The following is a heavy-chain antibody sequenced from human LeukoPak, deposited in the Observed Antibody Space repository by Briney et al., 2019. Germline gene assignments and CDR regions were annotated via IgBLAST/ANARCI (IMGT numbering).Heavy chain of an antibody. CDR3: ARDRSGSSVSRGADAFDI. D-gene: IGHD1-26*01. Sequence: GGSLRVSCSASGFTFSSYWMSWVRQAPGKGPEWVANIKQDGSEQRYVDSVRGRFTISRDNAKNSVYLQMNSLRAEDTAVYFCARDRSGSSVSRGADAFDIGGQGTMVTVSS. V-gene: IGHV3-7*01. J-gene: IGHJ3*02. CDR2: IKQDGSEQ. CDR1: GFTFSSYW.